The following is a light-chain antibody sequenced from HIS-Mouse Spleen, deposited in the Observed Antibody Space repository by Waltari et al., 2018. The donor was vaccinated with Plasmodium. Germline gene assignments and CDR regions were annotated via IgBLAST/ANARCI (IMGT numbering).Light chain of an antibody. V-gene: IGLV3-27*01. CDR1: VLAKKY. CDR2: KDS. CDR3: YSAADNNRV. J-gene: IGLJ3*02. Sequence: SYELTQPSSVSVSPGQTARITCSGDVLAKKYARWFQQKPGQAPVLVIYKDSERPSWIPERFSGSSSGTTVTLTIRGAQVEDEADYYCYSAADNNRVFGGGTKLTVL.